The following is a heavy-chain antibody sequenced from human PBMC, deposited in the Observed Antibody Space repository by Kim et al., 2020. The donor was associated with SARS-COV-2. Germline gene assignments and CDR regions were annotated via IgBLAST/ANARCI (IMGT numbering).Heavy chain of an antibody. V-gene: IGHV1-2*02. J-gene: IGHJ4*02. CDR1: GYTFTGYY. CDR3: ARVLVDTAMVTWGGGFDY. D-gene: IGHD5-18*01. Sequence: ASVKVSCKASGYTFTGYYMHWVRQAPGQGLEWMGWINPNSGGTNYAQKFQGRVTMTRDTSISTAYMELSRLRSDDTAVYYCARVLVDTAMVTWGGGFDYWGQGTLVTVSS. CDR2: INPNSGGT.